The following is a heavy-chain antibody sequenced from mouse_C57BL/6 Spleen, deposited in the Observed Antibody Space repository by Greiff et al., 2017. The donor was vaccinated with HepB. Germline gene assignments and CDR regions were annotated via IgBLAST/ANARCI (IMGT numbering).Heavy chain of an antibody. CDR1: GYTFTSYW. J-gene: IGHJ3*01. CDR2: IDPSDSYT. CDR3: ASTMITTDGAWFAY. D-gene: IGHD2-4*01. V-gene: IGHV1-50*01. Sequence: QVQLQQPGAELVKPGASVRLSCKASGYTFTSYWMQWVKQRPGQGLEWIGEIDPSDSYTNYNQKFKGKATLTVDTSSSTAYMQLSSLTSEDSAVYYCASTMITTDGAWFAYWGQGTLVTVSA.